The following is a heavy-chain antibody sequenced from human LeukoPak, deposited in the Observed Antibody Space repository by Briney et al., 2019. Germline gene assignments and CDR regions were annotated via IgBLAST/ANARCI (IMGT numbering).Heavy chain of an antibody. CDR1: GGSISSRTYY. J-gene: IGHJ3*02. Sequence: SETLSLTCTVSGGSISSRTYYWAWIRQPPGQGLEWIGNIYYSGSTYYNPSLKSRLTMSVDTSKNQFSLKLRSVTAADTAVYYCARVGNYYDSSGYGWAFDIWGQGTMVTVSS. CDR2: IYYSGST. D-gene: IGHD3-22*01. V-gene: IGHV4-39*01. CDR3: ARVGNYYDSSGYGWAFDI.